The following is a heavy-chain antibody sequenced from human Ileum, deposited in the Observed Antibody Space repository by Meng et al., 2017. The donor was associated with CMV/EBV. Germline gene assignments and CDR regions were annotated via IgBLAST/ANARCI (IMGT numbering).Heavy chain of an antibody. CDR3: ARGQTVRGFEY. V-gene: IGHV4-4*07. Sequence: APLREAGPGLGKPSEPLYPTCTISSASITPYYWNWIRQPAGKGLEWIGRIYTGGPTDYNPSLKSRVTMSVDMSKNQFFLNLSSVTAADTAVYYCARGQTVRGFEYWGLGILVTVSS. D-gene: IGHD3-10*01. CDR2: IYTGGPT. CDR1: SASITPYY. J-gene: IGHJ4*02.